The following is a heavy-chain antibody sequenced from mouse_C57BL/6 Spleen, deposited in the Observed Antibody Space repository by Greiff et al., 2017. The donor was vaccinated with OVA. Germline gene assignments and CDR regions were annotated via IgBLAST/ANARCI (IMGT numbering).Heavy chain of an antibody. CDR3: ARNEGYSNYVYAMDY. CDR1: GFSLTSYG. Sequence: VQRVESGPGLVQPSQSLSITCTVSGFSLTSYGVHWVRQSPGKGLEWLGVIWSGGRTDYNAAFISRLSISKDNSKSQVFFKMNSLQADDTAIYYCARNEGYSNYVYAMDYWGQGTSVTVSS. D-gene: IGHD2-5*01. J-gene: IGHJ4*01. CDR2: IWSGGRT. V-gene: IGHV2-2*01.